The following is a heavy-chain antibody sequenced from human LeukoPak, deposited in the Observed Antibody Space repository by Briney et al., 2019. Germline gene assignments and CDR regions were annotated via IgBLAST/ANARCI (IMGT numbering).Heavy chain of an antibody. Sequence: SETLSLTCAVYGGSFSGYYWSWIRQPPGKGLEWIGEINHSGSTNYNPSLKSRVTISVDTSKNQFSLRLSSVTAADTAVYYCARFGDSSSWPKLDYWGQGTLVTVSS. D-gene: IGHD6-13*01. J-gene: IGHJ4*02. CDR2: INHSGST. CDR1: GGSFSGYY. V-gene: IGHV4-34*01. CDR3: ARFGDSSSWPKLDY.